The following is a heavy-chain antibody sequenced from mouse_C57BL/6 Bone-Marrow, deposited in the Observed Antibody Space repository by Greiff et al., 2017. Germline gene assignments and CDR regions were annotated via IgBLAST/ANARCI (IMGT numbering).Heavy chain of an antibody. CDR1: GYAFGSSW. Sequence: QVQLQQSGPELVKPGASVKISCKASGYAFGSSWMNWVKQRPGKGLEWIGRIYPGDGDTNYNGKFKGKATLTADKSSSTAYMQLSSLTSEDSAVYFCARYLFYWGQGTTLTVSS. J-gene: IGHJ2*01. CDR3: ARYLFY. CDR2: IYPGDGDT. V-gene: IGHV1-82*01.